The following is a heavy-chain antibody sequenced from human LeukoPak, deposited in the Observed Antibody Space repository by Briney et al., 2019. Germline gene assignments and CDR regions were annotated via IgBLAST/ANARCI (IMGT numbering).Heavy chain of an antibody. V-gene: IGHV3-21*01. CDR3: ARDTSSWYGYDY. Sequence: PGGSLRLSCAASGFTFSSYNMNWVRQAPGKGLEWVSSISSSSSYIYYADPVKGRFTISRDNAKNSLYLQMNSLRAEDTAVYYCARDTSSWYGYDYWGQGTLVTVSS. CDR1: GFTFSSYN. J-gene: IGHJ4*02. CDR2: ISSSSSYI. D-gene: IGHD6-13*01.